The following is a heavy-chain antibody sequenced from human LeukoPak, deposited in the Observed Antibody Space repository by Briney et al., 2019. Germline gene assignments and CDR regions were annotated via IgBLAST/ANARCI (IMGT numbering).Heavy chain of an antibody. J-gene: IGHJ4*01. CDR1: GFNFMDYS. CDR3: ARDHRYAFDN. V-gene: IGHV3-48*01. D-gene: IGHD5-12*01. Sequence: GGSLRLSCAASGFNFMDYSMNWVREAPGEGVEWISYIGISSGNTQYADSVKGRFTISRDKARNSPYLQMNSLRVEDTAVYYCARDHRYAFDNWGHGTLVTVSS. CDR2: IGISSGNT.